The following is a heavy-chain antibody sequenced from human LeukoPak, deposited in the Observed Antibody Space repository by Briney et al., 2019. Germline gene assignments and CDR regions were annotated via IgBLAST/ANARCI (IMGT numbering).Heavy chain of an antibody. CDR2: ISWNSGSI. V-gene: IGHV3-9*01. D-gene: IGHD6-6*01. CDR3: ARGHNSSSSGFYYYYMDV. J-gene: IGHJ6*03. Sequence: GRSLRLSCAASGFTFDDYAMHWVRQAPGKGLEWVSSISWNSGSIVYADSVKGRFTISRDNAKNSLYLLMNSLRVEDTAVYYCARGHNSSSSGFYYYYMDVWGRGTTVTVSS. CDR1: GFTFDDYA.